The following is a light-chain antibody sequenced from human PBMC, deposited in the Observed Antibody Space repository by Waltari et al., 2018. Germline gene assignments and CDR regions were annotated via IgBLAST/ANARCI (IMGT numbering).Light chain of an antibody. CDR1: ESVSSN. CDR2: GAS. V-gene: IGKV3-15*01. Sequence: EIVMTQSPATLSVSPGERVTPPCRASESVSSNLVWYQQKVGQAPRLLIYGASTRATGIPARFSGSGSGTEFTLTISSLRSEDFAVYYCQQSNNWPYTFGQGTELEIK. CDR3: QQSNNWPYT. J-gene: IGKJ2*01.